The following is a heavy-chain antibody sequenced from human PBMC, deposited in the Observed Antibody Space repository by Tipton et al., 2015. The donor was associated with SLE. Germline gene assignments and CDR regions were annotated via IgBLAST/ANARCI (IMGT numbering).Heavy chain of an antibody. D-gene: IGHD1-26*01. V-gene: IGHV3-48*03. CDR1: GFTFSSYE. Sequence: SLRLSCAASGFTFSSYEMNWVRQAPGKGLEWVSYISSSGSTIYYADSVKGRFTISRDNAKNSLYLQMNSLRAEDTAVYYCARDPSGSLGWFDPWGQGTLVTVSS. CDR2: ISSSGSTI. J-gene: IGHJ5*02. CDR3: ARDPSGSLGWFDP.